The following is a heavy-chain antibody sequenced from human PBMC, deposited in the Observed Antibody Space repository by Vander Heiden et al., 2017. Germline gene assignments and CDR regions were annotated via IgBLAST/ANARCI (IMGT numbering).Heavy chain of an antibody. CDR3: ARGIFYYDN. CDR2: SRNKANSYTT. Sequence: EVQLVESGGGLVQPGGSLRLSCAASGFTFSDPYMDWVRQAPGKGLEWVGRSRNKANSYTTEYAASVKGRFTISRDDSKSSLYLQMNSLKTEDTAVYYCARGIFYYDNWGQGTMVTVSS. V-gene: IGHV3-72*01. J-gene: IGHJ3*02. D-gene: IGHD3-10*01. CDR1: GFTFSDPY.